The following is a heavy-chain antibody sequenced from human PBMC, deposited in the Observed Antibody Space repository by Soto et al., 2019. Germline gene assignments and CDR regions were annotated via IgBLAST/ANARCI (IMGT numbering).Heavy chain of an antibody. CDR1: GGSISSGGSY. J-gene: IGHJ5*02. CDR2: IYYSGST. CDR3: ARDRHNNFFDP. D-gene: IGHD6-6*01. V-gene: IGHV4-31*03. Sequence: PSETLSLTCTVSGGSISSGGSYWSWIRQHPGKGLEWIGYIYYSGSTYYNPSLESRVAISLDTSRSQFSLTLHSVTAADTAIYYCARDRHNNFFDPWGQGTLVTVSS.